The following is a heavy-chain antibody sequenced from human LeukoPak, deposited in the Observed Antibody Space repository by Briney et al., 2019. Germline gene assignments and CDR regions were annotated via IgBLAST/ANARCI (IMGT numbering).Heavy chain of an antibody. V-gene: IGHV3-21*01. CDR3: ARDVGYCSGGSRERDY. CDR2: ISSSSSYI. CDR1: GFTFSSYS. J-gene: IGHJ4*02. D-gene: IGHD2-15*01. Sequence: GGSLRLSCAASGFTFSSYSMNWVRQAPGKGLEWVSSISSSSSYIYYADSVKGRFTISRDNAKNSLYLQMNSLRAEDTAVYYCARDVGYCSGGSRERDYWGQGTLVTVSS.